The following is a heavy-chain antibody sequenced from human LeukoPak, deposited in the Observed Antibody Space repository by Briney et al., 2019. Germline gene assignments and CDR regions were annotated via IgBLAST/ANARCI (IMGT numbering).Heavy chain of an antibody. J-gene: IGHJ4*02. CDR2: VYYTGST. V-gene: IGHV4-59*01. D-gene: IGHD5-12*01. CDR3: ARGYNFIYYFDY. CDR1: GDSIGSYY. Sequence: SETLSLTCTVSGDSIGSYYWSWIRQPPGEELGWIGYVYYTGSTNYNPSLKSRVTISVDTSKNQFSLKLRSVTAADTAIYYCARGYNFIYYFDYWGQGSLATVSS.